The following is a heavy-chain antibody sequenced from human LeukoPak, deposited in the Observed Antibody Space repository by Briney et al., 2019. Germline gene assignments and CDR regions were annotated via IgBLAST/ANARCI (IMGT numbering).Heavy chain of an antibody. V-gene: IGHV1-2*02. D-gene: IGHD5-18*01. CDR3: ARDKTRGLGYSYSKSGNYFDY. J-gene: IGHJ4*02. CDR2: INPNSGGT. Sequence: GASVKVSCKASGYTFTGYYMHWVRQAPGQGLAWMGWINPNSGGTNYAQKFQGRVTMTRDTSISTAYMELSRLRSDDTAVYSCARDKTRGLGYSYSKSGNYFDYWGQGTLVTVSS. CDR1: GYTFTGYY.